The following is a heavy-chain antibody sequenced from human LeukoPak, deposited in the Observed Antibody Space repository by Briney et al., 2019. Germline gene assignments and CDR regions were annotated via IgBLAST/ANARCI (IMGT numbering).Heavy chain of an antibody. Sequence: SETMSLTCTVSGGSISSYYWSWIRQPPGKGLEWIGYIYYSGSTNYNPSLKSRVTISVDTSKNQFSLKLSSVTAADTAVYYCARTVGYCSGDSCSWDWFDPWGQGTLVTVSS. D-gene: IGHD2-15*01. CDR2: IYYSGST. J-gene: IGHJ5*02. CDR3: ARTVGYCSGDSCSWDWFDP. V-gene: IGHV4-59*01. CDR1: GGSISSYY.